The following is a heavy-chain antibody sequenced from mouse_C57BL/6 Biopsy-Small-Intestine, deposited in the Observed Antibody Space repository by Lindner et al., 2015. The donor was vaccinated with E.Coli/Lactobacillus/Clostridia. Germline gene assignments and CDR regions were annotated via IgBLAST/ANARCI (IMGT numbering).Heavy chain of an antibody. CDR3: ARWNDGYYGDY. V-gene: IGHV1-81*01. CDR2: IYPRSGNT. J-gene: IGHJ2*01. Sequence: VQLQESGAELARPGASVKLSCKASGYTFTSYGISWVKQRTGQGLEWIGEIYPRSGNTYYTEKFKGKATLTADKSSSTAYMELRSLTSEDSAVYFCARWNDGYYGDYWGQGTTLTVSS. CDR1: GYTFTSYG. D-gene: IGHD2-3*01.